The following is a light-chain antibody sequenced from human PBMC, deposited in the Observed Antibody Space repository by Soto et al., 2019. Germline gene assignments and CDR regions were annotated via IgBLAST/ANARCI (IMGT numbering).Light chain of an antibody. CDR3: SSYAGTHIV. Sequence: LTQPPSASGSPGQSVAISCTGTSSDVGGYDYVSWYQQYPGKAPKLMICDVSKRPSGVPDRFSGSKSGNTASLTVSGLQAEDEADYYCSSYAGTHIVFGTGTKVTVL. J-gene: IGLJ1*01. CDR2: DVS. V-gene: IGLV2-8*01. CDR1: SSDVGGYDY.